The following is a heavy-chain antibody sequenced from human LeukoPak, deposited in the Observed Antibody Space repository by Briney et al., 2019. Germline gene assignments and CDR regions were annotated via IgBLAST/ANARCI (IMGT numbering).Heavy chain of an antibody. Sequence: EASVKVSCKASGYTFSSYAVNWVRQPPRQGLEWMGWINTNTGNPTYAQGFTGRFVFSLDTSVSTAYLQISSLKAEDTAVYYCARTTHPYYFDYWGQGTLVTVSS. CDR3: ARTTHPYYFDY. V-gene: IGHV7-4-1*02. D-gene: IGHD4-17*01. J-gene: IGHJ4*02. CDR1: GYTFSSYA. CDR2: INTNTGNP.